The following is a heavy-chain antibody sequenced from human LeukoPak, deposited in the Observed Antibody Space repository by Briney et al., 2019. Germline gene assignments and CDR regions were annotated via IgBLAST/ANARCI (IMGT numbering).Heavy chain of an antibody. Sequence: SQTLSLTCPVSGGSISSGSYYWSWIRQPAGKGLEWIWRIYTSGITNYNPSLKSRVTISVDTSKNQFSLKLSSVTAADTAVYYCARDRHYYDSSGYYSSYYFDYWGQGTLVTVSS. CDR3: ARDRHYYDSSGYYSSYYFDY. CDR2: IYTSGIT. CDR1: GGSISSGSYY. V-gene: IGHV4-61*02. D-gene: IGHD3-22*01. J-gene: IGHJ4*02.